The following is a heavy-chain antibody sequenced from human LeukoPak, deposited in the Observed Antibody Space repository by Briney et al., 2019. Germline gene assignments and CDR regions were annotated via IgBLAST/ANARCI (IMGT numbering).Heavy chain of an antibody. D-gene: IGHD5-12*01. CDR2: ISAYNGNT. J-gene: IGHJ4*02. V-gene: IGHV1-18*01. CDR3: ARAVGRGYSGYPGGYFDY. CDR1: GYTFTSYG. Sequence: ASVKVSCKASGYTFTSYGISWVRQAPGQGLEWMGWISAYNGNTNYAQKLQGRVTMTTDTSTSTAYMELRSLRSDDTAVYYCARAVGRGYSGYPGGYFDYWGQGTLVTVSS.